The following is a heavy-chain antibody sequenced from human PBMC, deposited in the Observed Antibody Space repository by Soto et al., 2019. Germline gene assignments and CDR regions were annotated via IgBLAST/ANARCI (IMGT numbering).Heavy chain of an antibody. D-gene: IGHD3-3*01. J-gene: IGHJ6*02. V-gene: IGHV3-74*01. Sequence: PGGSLRLSCAASGFTFSSYWMHWVRQAPGKGPVWVSRISIDGSRTNYADSVKGRFTISRDNAKNTLYLQMNGLRAEDTAVYYCAKDGQSGFWSGYYLDVWGQGTTVTVSS. CDR2: ISIDGSRT. CDR3: AKDGQSGFWSGYYLDV. CDR1: GFTFSSYW.